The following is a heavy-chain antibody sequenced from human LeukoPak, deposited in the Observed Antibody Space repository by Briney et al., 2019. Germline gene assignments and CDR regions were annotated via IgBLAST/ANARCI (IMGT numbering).Heavy chain of an antibody. V-gene: IGHV3-21*01. D-gene: IGHD3-9*01. CDR3: ARGHYDVLAASYKWTPDY. Sequence: GGSLRLSCAASGFTFNTFNMNWVRQAPGKGLEWVSSITSGGDYIYYADSVKGRFTTSRDNAKNSLSLQLNSLRAEDTAVYYCARGHYDVLAASYKWTPDYWGQGTLVTVSS. J-gene: IGHJ4*02. CDR2: ITSGGDYI. CDR1: GFTFNTFN.